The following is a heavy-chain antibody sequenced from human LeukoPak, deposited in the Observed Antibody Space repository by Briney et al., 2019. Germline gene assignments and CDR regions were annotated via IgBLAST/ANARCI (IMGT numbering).Heavy chain of an antibody. J-gene: IGHJ6*02. CDR3: ARGAYYYDSSGAGFRYYYYYYGMDV. V-gene: IGHV4-34*01. Sequence: SETLFLTCAVYGGSFSGYYWSWIRQPPGKGLEWIGEINHSGSTNYNPSLKSRVTISVDTSKNQFSLKLSSVTAADTAVYYCARGAYYYDSSGAGFRYYYYYYGMDVWGQGTTVTVSS. CDR1: GGSFSGYY. D-gene: IGHD3-22*01. CDR2: INHSGST.